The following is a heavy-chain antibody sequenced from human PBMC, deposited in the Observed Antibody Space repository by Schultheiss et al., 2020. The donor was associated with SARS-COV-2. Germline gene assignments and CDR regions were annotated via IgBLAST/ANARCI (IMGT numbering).Heavy chain of an antibody. D-gene: IGHD1-26*01. CDR1: GFTFSSYA. J-gene: IGHJ3*02. Sequence: GGSLRLSCAASGFTFSSYAMSWVRQAPGKGLEWVSAISGSGGSIYYADSVKGRFTISRDNSKNTLYLQMNSLRAEDTAVYYCASPKLRIVGATGAFDIWGQGTMVTVSS. V-gene: IGHV3-23*01. CDR2: ISGSGGSI. CDR3: ASPKLRIVGATGAFDI.